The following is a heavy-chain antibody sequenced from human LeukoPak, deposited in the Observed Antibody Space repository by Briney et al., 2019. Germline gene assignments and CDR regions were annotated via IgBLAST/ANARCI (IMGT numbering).Heavy chain of an antibody. D-gene: IGHD2-8*01. CDR3: AKSNGYGLVDI. J-gene: IGHJ3*02. CDR1: GFTFSNYW. Sequence: GGSLRLSCAASGFTFSNYWMSWVRQAPGKGLEWVANIKQDESERYYVDSVKGRFTISRDNAKNSLYLQMNSLRAEDTAVYYCAKSNGYGLVDIWGQGTMVTVSS. V-gene: IGHV3-7*01. CDR2: IKQDESER.